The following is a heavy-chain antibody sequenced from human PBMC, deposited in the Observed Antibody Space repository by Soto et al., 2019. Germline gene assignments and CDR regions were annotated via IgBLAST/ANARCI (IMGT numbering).Heavy chain of an antibody. V-gene: IGHV3-30-3*01. D-gene: IGHD5-18*01. CDR2: ILYDGGNK. J-gene: IGHJ6*02. CDR1: GFTFSSYT. Sequence: GGSLRLSCAASGFTFSSYTIHWVRQAPGKGLEWVALILYDGGNKYYADFVKGGFTISRDNSKNTLYLQMNSLRAEDTAVYYCARDNGYSHGHGMDVWGQGTTVTVSS. CDR3: ARDNGYSHGHGMDV.